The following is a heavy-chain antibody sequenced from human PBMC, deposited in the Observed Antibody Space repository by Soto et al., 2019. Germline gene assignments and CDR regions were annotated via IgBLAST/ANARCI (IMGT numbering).Heavy chain of an antibody. J-gene: IGHJ4*02. CDR1: GFTFGSYP. CDR3: AKPYGDYELGYFDY. V-gene: IGHV3-23*01. Sequence: PGGSLRLSCAASGFTFGSYPMSWVRQAPGKGLEWVSAISGGGGSTFYADSVKGRFTISRDISKSTLYLQMNTLRAEDTAVYYCAKPYGDYELGYFDYWGQGTLVTVSS. D-gene: IGHD4-17*01. CDR2: ISGGGGST.